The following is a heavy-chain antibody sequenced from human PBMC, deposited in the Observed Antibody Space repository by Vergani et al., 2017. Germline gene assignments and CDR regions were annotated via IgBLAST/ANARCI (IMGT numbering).Heavy chain of an antibody. J-gene: IGHJ4*02. V-gene: IGHV4-39*01. CDR3: ARTESFILRYCRWAL. Sequence: QLHLQESGPGLVKPSETLSLTCTVSGGSITSSSYYWGWIRQPPGKGLEWIGNIYHSGGAYYTPSLKGRVTISVDTSKNQFALEVTSVTAADTAIYFCARTESFILRYCRWALWGQGTLVTVSS. D-gene: IGHD3-9*01. CDR2: IYHSGGA. CDR1: GGSITSSSYY.